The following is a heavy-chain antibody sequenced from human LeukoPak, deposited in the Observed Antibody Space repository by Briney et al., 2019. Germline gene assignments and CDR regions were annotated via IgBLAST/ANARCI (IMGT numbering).Heavy chain of an antibody. J-gene: IGHJ4*02. V-gene: IGHV1-8*01. CDR3: ARVLGGISH. CDR1: GYTFSTCD. Sequence: ASVKVSCKASGYTFSTCDINWVRRATGQGLEWIGWMNPNSGNTGFAHKFQGRVTMTRDTSINTAYMELSSLRSEDTAVYYCARVLGGISHWGQGTLVTVSS. D-gene: IGHD3-3*01. CDR2: MNPNSGNT.